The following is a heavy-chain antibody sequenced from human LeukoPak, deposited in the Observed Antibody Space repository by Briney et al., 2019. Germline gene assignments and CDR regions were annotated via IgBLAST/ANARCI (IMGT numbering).Heavy chain of an antibody. CDR3: ARTSGGWYYYYMDV. CDR2: MNPNSGDT. J-gene: IGHJ6*03. CDR1: VYTFTSYH. V-gene: IGHV1-8*01. Sequence: ASVKVSCKASVYTFTSYHINWVRQATGQGLDWMGWMNPNSGDTGYAQKFQTRVTMTRKPYLSTAYMALSSLRSEHTVVYSCARTSGGWYYYYMDVWGKGTTVTVSS. D-gene: IGHD3-10*01.